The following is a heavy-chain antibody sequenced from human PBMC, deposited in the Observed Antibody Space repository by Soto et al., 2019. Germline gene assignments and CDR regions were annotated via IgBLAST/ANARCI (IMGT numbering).Heavy chain of an antibody. CDR2: IYPDDSDT. D-gene: IGHD3-9*01. CDR1: GYGFSSYW. Sequence: PGESLKISCKSSGYGFSSYWIAWVRLMPGKGLEWMGSIYPDDSDTKYSPSFQGQVTISADKSISAAYLQWSSLKASDTAIYYCARNSLTAYYNYYYSMDVWGQGTTVTVSS. V-gene: IGHV5-51*01. J-gene: IGHJ6*02. CDR3: ARNSLTAYYNYYYSMDV.